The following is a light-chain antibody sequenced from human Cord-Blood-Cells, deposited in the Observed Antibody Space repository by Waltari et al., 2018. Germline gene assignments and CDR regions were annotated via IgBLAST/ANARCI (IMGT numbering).Light chain of an antibody. Sequence: DIQMTQSPSSLSASVGDRVTITCRESQSISSYLNWYQQKPGKAPKLLIYAASSLQRGVPSRFSGSGSGTDFTLTISSLQPEDFATYYCQQSYSTPLTFGGGTKVEIK. CDR2: AAS. CDR1: QSISSY. J-gene: IGKJ4*01. V-gene: IGKV1-39*01. CDR3: QQSYSTPLT.